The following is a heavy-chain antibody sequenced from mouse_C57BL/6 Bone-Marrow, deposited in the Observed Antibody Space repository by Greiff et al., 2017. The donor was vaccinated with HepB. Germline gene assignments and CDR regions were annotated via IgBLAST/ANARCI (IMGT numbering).Heavy chain of an antibody. J-gene: IGHJ3*01. CDR3: ASYYGSRAWFAY. CDR2: IFPGSGST. D-gene: IGHD1-1*01. Sequence: QVQLQQPGAELVKPGASVKLSCKASGYTFTSYWMHWVKQRPGQGLEWIGWIFPGSGSTYYNEKFKGKATLTVDKSSSTAYMLLSSLTSEDSAVYFCASYYGSRAWFAYWGQGTLVTVSA. V-gene: IGHV1-75*01. CDR1: GYTFTSYW.